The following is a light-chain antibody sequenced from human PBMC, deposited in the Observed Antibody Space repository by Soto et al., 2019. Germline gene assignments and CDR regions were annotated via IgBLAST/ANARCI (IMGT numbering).Light chain of an antibody. CDR2: GAS. J-gene: IGKJ1*01. CDR1: QSISNN. V-gene: IGKV3-15*01. CDR3: LQYHYLWT. Sequence: EIVMTQSPATLSLSPGEKATLSCRASQSISNNFAWFHQKPVQVPRLLIHGASNRATGVSARFSGSGSGTEFTLTISSLQSEDFAVYYGLQYHYLWTFGQGTKVDI.